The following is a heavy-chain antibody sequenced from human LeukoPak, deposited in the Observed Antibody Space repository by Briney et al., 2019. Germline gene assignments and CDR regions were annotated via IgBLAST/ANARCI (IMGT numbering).Heavy chain of an antibody. CDR3: ARGRWSATTATYYLDF. CDR1: EYIFTDYA. D-gene: IGHD5-24*01. CDR2: INAGNGNT. V-gene: IGHV1-3*01. Sequence: ASVKVSCMASEYIFTDYAINWVRQAPGQRLEWMGWINAGNGNTKYSQKFQGRVTITRDTSASTAYMELSSLTSEDTAVYYCARGRWSATTATYYLDFWGQGTLVTVSS. J-gene: IGHJ4*02.